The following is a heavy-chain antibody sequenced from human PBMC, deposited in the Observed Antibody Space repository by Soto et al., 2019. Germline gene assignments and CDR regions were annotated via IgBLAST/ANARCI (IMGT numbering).Heavy chain of an antibody. CDR1: GFTFFTYG. CDR2: SSAGGDNI. J-gene: IGHJ4*02. D-gene: IGHD5-12*01. Sequence: GGSLRLSCAASGFTFFTYGMSWVRQAPGKGLEWVSVSSAGGDNIKYAVSAKGRFTISRDNSKNTLYLQMNSLRAEDTAIYYCAKLNQGSAYGFADCWGQGTLVTVSS. CDR3: AKLNQGSAYGFADC. V-gene: IGHV3-23*01.